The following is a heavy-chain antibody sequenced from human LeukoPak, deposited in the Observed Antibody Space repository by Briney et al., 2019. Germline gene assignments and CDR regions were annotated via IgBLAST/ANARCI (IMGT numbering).Heavy chain of an antibody. CDR2: IYYSGST. D-gene: IGHD1-26*01. CDR1: GGSISSGDDD. V-gene: IGHV4-30-4*08. Sequence: SQTLSLTCTVSGGSISSGDDDCSWIRQPPGRGMEWIGYIYYSGSTYYNPSLKSRVTISVDTSKTQFSLKLSSVTAADEAVYYCARDASVVGAANYYFVYWGQGTLVTVSS. CDR3: ARDASVVGAANYYFVY. J-gene: IGHJ4*02.